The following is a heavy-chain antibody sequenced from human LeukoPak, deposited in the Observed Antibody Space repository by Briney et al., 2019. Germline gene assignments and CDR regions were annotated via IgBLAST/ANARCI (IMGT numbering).Heavy chain of an antibody. Sequence: GGSLRLSCAASGFTFSSYAKHWVRQAPGKGLEYVSAISSNGGSTYYANSVKGRFTISRDNSKNTLYLQMGSLRAEDLAVYYCARPVVPAAPFDYWGQGTLVTVSS. D-gene: IGHD2-2*01. CDR1: GFTFSSYA. V-gene: IGHV3-64*01. J-gene: IGHJ4*02. CDR3: ARPVVPAAPFDY. CDR2: ISSNGGST.